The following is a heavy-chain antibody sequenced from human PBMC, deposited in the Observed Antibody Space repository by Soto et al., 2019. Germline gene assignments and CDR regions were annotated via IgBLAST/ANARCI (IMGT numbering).Heavy chain of an antibody. J-gene: IGHJ4*02. Sequence: EVQLLDSGGGLVQPGGSLRLSCAASGFTFSSYAMNWVRQAPGKGLEWVSVISGSGGSTYYADSVKGRFTISRDNSKDTLYLQMNSLRAEDTAVYYCARRGPGTDFDYWGQGTLVTVSS. CDR3: ARRGPGTDFDY. CDR2: ISGSGGST. D-gene: IGHD6-13*01. CDR1: GFTFSSYA. V-gene: IGHV3-23*01.